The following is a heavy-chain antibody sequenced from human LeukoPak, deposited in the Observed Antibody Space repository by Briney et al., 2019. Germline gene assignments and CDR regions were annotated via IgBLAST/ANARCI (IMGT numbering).Heavy chain of an antibody. CDR2: INHSGST. V-gene: IGHV4-34*01. D-gene: IGHD3-22*01. Sequence: SETLSLTCAVYGGSFSGYYWSWIRQPPGKGLEWIGEINHSGSTNYNPSLKSRVTISVDTSKNQFPLKLSSVTAADTAVYYCARRGYYDSSGYSRAFDIWGQGTMVTVSS. CDR1: GGSFSGYY. CDR3: ARRGYYDSSGYSRAFDI. J-gene: IGHJ3*02.